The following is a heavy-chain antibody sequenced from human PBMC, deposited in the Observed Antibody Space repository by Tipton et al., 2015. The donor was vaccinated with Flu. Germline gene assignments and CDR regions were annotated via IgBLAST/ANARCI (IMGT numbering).Heavy chain of an antibody. D-gene: IGHD6-13*01. V-gene: IGHV3-7*03. CDR1: GFTLSNYW. J-gene: IGHJ4*02. CDR2: IKQDGSEK. Sequence: SLRLSCAASGFTLSNYWMTWVRQAPGKGLEWVANIKQDGSEKNYVDSVKGRFTISRDNAKNSLYLQMNSPRAEDTALYYCARAIAAAASYWGQGTLVTVSA. CDR3: ARAIAAAASY.